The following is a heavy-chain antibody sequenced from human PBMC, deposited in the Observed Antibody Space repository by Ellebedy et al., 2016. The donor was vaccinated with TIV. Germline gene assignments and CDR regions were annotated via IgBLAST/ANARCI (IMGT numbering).Heavy chain of an antibody. CDR2: MNPNSGNT. CDR3: ARVRENSWYY. D-gene: IGHD6-13*01. CDR1: VYTFTTYD. Sequence: ASVKVSCKASVYTFTTYDINWFRQATGQGLEWMGWMNPNSGNTGYAQKFQGRVTITRNTSISTAYMELSSLRSEDTAVYYCARVRENSWYYWGQGTLVTVSS. V-gene: IGHV1-8*03. J-gene: IGHJ4*02.